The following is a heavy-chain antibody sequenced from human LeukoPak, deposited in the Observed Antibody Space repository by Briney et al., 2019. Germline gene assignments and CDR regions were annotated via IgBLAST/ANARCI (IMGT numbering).Heavy chain of an antibody. D-gene: IGHD3-22*01. J-gene: IGHJ4*02. CDR3: AKGQYAYYYDSSGYTLDY. Sequence: GGSLRLSCAASGFTFSSYGMHWVRQAPGKGLEWVAVIWYDGSNKYYADSVKGRFTISRDNSKNTLYLQMNSLRAEDTAVYYCAKGQYAYYYDSSGYTLDYWGQGTLVTVSS. V-gene: IGHV3-33*06. CDR2: IWYDGSNK. CDR1: GFTFSSYG.